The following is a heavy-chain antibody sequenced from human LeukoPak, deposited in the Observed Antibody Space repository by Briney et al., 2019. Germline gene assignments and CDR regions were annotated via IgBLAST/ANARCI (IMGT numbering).Heavy chain of an antibody. CDR1: GFTFSSYW. V-gene: IGHV3-74*01. CDR3: ARVGYYDSSGWGRYAFAI. D-gene: IGHD3-22*01. J-gene: IGHJ3*02. CDR2: INRDGSST. Sequence: GGSLRLSCAASGFTFSSYWMHWVRQTPGKGLVWVSRINRDGSSTIYADSVKGRFTISRDNAKNTLYLQMNSLRAEDTAVYYCARVGYYDSSGWGRYAFAIWGQGTMVTVSS.